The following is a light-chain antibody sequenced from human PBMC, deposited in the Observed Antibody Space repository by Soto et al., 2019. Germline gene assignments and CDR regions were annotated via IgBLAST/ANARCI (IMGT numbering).Light chain of an antibody. J-gene: IGKJ4*01. Sequence: EIVLTQSPATLSLSPGERATLSCRAGQSISDYLAWYQQRPGQAPRLLIFDASNRATGVPDRFSGGGSGTEFTLIISSLEPEDFAVYYCQQRVNWPPTFGGGTKVEI. CDR1: QSISDY. CDR2: DAS. CDR3: QQRVNWPPT. V-gene: IGKV3-11*01.